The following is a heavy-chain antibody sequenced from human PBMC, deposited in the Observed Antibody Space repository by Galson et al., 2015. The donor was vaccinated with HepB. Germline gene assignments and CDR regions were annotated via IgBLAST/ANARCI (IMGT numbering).Heavy chain of an antibody. CDR3: ARAQAHIVVVVAPFDY. D-gene: IGHD2-15*01. J-gene: IGHJ4*02. CDR2: ISSSSSAV. CDR1: GFTFSSYH. Sequence: SLRLSCAASGFTFSSYHMHWVRQAPGKGLEWVSYISSSSSAVYYADSVKGRFTISRDNAKNSLYLQMNSLRDEDTAVYYCARAQAHIVVVVAPFDYWGQGTLVTVSS. V-gene: IGHV3-48*02.